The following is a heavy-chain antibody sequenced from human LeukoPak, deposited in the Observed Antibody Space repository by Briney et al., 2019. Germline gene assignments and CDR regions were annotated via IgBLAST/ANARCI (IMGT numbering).Heavy chain of an antibody. D-gene: IGHD5-12*01. CDR2: INPDSGGT. Sequence: ASVKVSCKASGYTFTRFYMHWVRQAPGQGLEWMGWINPDSGGTNYAQKFQGRVTVTRDTSISTAYMELSRLTSDDTAVYYCARLNSGYDYFDYWGQGTLVTVSS. V-gene: IGHV1-2*02. CDR1: GYTFTRFY. CDR3: ARLNSGYDYFDY. J-gene: IGHJ4*02.